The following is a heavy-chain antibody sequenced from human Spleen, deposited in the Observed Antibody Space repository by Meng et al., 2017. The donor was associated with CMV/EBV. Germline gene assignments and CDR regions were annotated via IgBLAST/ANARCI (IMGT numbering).Heavy chain of an antibody. CDR3: ARDEEKFQLPNYYGLDV. J-gene: IGHJ6*02. D-gene: IGHD2-2*01. CDR2: ISSSGNTV. CDR1: GGSVSSGSYY. V-gene: IGHV3-11*04. Sequence: LSLTCTVSGGSVSSGSYYWSWIRQPPGKGLEWISYISSSGNTVYYTDSVEGRFTVSRDNAKNSLYLQMNSLRAEDTAMYYCARDEEKFQLPNYYGLDVWGQGTTVTVSS.